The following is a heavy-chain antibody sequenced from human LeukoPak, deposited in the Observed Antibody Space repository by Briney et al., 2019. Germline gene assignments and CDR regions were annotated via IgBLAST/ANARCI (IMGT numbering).Heavy chain of an antibody. CDR1: GFTFSSYS. CDR3: ARDSGSGSWPTYYFDY. Sequence: GGSLRLSCAASGFTFSSYSMNWVRQAPGKGLEWVSSISSSSSYIYYADSVKGRFTISRDNAKNSLYLQMNSLRAEDTAVYYCARDSGSGSWPTYYFDYWGQGTMVTVSS. CDR2: ISSSSSYI. V-gene: IGHV3-21*01. J-gene: IGHJ4*03. D-gene: IGHD3-10*01.